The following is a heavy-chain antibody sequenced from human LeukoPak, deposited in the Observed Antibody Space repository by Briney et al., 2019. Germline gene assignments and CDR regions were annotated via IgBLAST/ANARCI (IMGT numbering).Heavy chain of an antibody. Sequence: SETLSLTCTVSGGSISSYYWSWFRQVPGKGLEWIGYIYYSGSTNYNPSLKSRVTISVDTSKNQFSLKVNSVTAADTAVYYYARGLAGYSGGDDAFDIWGQGTMVTVSS. V-gene: IGHV4-59*01. D-gene: IGHD6-19*01. CDR1: GGSISSYY. CDR2: IYYSGST. J-gene: IGHJ3*02. CDR3: ARGLAGYSGGDDAFDI.